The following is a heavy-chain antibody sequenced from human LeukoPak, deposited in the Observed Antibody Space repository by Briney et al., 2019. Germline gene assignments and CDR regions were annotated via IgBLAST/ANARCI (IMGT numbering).Heavy chain of an antibody. CDR3: AKDQYFVTGYYSHMDV. Sequence: PGGSLRLSCAASGFTFSSYGMHWVRQAPGKGLEWVAVISYGGSNINYAESVKGRFTISRDNSKNTLYLQMNSLRAEDTAVYYCAKDQYFVTGYYSHMDVWGKGTTVTISS. J-gene: IGHJ6*03. CDR1: GFTFSSYG. V-gene: IGHV3-30*18. D-gene: IGHD2-21*02. CDR2: ISYGGSNI.